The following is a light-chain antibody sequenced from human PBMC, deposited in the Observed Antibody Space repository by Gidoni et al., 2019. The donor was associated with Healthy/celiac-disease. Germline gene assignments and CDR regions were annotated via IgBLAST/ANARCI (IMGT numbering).Light chain of an antibody. Sequence: SDVLTQPPSVAVATGQTARITCGGNNIGSKSVHWYQQKPGQAPVLVVYDDSDRPSGIPERFSGSNSGNTATLTISRVEAGDEADYYCQVWDSSSDHPVVFGGGTKLTVL. V-gene: IGLV3-21*02. CDR3: QVWDSSSDHPVV. CDR1: NIGSKS. CDR2: DDS. J-gene: IGLJ2*01.